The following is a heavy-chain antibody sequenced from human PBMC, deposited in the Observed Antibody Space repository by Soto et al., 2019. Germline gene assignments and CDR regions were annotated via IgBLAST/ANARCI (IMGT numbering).Heavy chain of an antibody. J-gene: IGHJ4*02. Sequence: PTLVNPTQTLTLTCTFSGFSLSTIRVAVGWIRQPPGKALEWLALIYWDDDKRYSPSLQSRLTVTKDTSKNQVVLTLTNMDPVDTATYYCAHKGIEGYFGYWGQGTLVTVS. D-gene: IGHD3-22*01. V-gene: IGHV2-5*02. CDR2: IYWDDDK. CDR3: AHKGIEGYFGY. CDR1: GFSLSTIRVA.